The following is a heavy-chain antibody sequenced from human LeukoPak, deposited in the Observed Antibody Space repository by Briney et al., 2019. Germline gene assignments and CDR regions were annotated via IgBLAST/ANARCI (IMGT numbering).Heavy chain of an antibody. J-gene: IGHJ4*02. CDR2: IKQDGSKT. V-gene: IGHV3-7*01. CDR3: AGPPQAGPFDY. Sequence: GGSLRLSCAASGFTVSSNYMSWVRQAPGKGLEWVANIKQDGSKTSYVDSVKGRFTISRDNAKNSLYLQMNSLRAEDTAVYYCAGPPQAGPFDYWGQGILVTVSS. CDR1: GFTVSSNY. D-gene: IGHD6-19*01.